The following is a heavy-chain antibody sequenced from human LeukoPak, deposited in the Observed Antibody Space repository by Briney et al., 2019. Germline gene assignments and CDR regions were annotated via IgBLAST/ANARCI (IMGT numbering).Heavy chain of an antibody. CDR3: ARADYYDSSGYYHVAAFDI. J-gene: IGHJ3*02. D-gene: IGHD3-22*01. CDR2: IKWNGGST. V-gene: IGHV3-20*04. Sequence: GGSLRLSCAASGFTFDDYDLNWVRHAPGKGLEWVSGIKWNGGSTGYADSVKGRFTISRDNAKNSLYLQMNSLRAEDTAVYYCARADYYDSSGYYHVAAFDIWGQGTMVTVSS. CDR1: GFTFDDYD.